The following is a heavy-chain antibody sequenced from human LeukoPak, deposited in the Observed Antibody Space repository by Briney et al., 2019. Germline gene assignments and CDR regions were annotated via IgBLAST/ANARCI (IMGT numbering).Heavy chain of an antibody. CDR1: GGSIKDHY. V-gene: IGHV4-59*11. D-gene: IGHD4-17*01. CDR3: ARVVRGAVTSNWFDP. J-gene: IGHJ5*02. CDR2: ISNSGTT. Sequence: SETLSLTCTVSGGSIKDHYWAWIRQAPGEGLEWIGYISNSGTTDYNPSLKSRLTMSVDTSKNEFSLKLTSVSAADTAMYYCARVVRGAVTSNWFDPWGQGTLVTVSS.